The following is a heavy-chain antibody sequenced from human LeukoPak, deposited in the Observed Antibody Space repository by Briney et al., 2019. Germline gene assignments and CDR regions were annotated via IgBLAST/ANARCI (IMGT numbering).Heavy chain of an antibody. J-gene: IGHJ4*02. V-gene: IGHV3-30*18. CDR1: GFTFSSYG. CDR2: ISYDGSNK. Sequence: GSLRLSCAASGFTFSSYGMHWVRQAPGKGLEWVAVISYDGSNKYYADSVKGRFTISRDNSKNTLYLQMNSLRAEDTAVYYCAKSKAHYYDSSGYWYYFDYWGQGTLVTVSS. CDR3: AKSKAHYYDSSGYWYYFDY. D-gene: IGHD3-22*01.